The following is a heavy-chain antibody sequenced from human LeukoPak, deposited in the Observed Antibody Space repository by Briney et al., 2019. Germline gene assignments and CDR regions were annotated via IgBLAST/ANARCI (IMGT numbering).Heavy chain of an antibody. Sequence: PGGSLRLSCAASGFTFSGSAMHWVRQASGKGLEWVGRIRSKAHSYATAYAASVKGRFTISRDDSKNTAYLQMNSLKTEDTAVYYCARRFPLFGDAFDIWGQGTMVSVSS. CDR2: IRSKAHSYAT. J-gene: IGHJ3*02. CDR1: GFTFSGSA. D-gene: IGHD3-16*01. V-gene: IGHV3-73*01. CDR3: ARRFPLFGDAFDI.